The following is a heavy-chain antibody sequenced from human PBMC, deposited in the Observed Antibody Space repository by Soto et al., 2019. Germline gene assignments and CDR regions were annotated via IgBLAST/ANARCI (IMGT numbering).Heavy chain of an antibody. CDR3: AHTMAPRIFDS. CDR1: GFSLITSGVG. J-gene: IGHJ4*02. Sequence: QITLKEAGPTLVKPTQTLTLTCSFSGFSLITSGVGVGWIRQPPGKALEWLALIYWDDHTGYSTSLRSRLTITKDTPRNQVVLTMTNMDPADTATYYCAHTMAPRIFDSWGQGTLVTVSS. CDR2: IYWDDHT. V-gene: IGHV2-5*02.